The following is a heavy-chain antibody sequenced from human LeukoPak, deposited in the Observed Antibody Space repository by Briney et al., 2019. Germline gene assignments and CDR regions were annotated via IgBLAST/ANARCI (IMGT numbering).Heavy chain of an antibody. CDR2: IYYSGST. Sequence: SETLSLTCTVSGDSISSGGYYWGWIRQPPGKGLEWIGSIYYSGSTYYNPSLKSRVTISVDTSKNQFSLKLSSVTAADTAVYYCARGFRGSLFLWGQGTLVTVSS. J-gene: IGHJ4*02. D-gene: IGHD3-10*01. CDR3: ARGFRGSLFL. CDR1: GDSISSGGYY. V-gene: IGHV4-39*07.